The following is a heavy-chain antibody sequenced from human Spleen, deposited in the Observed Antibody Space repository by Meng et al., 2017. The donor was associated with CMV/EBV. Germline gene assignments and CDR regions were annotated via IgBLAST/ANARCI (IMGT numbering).Heavy chain of an antibody. CDR2: IYKSGNT. J-gene: IGHJ5*02. Sequence: SQTLSLTCTVSGASITNTSYFWGWVRQPPGKGLEWIVSIYKSGNTYYNPSLKSRVSTSVDTSKNQVSLRLNSVTAADTAVYYCARGWGGSYSDWFDPWGQGTLVTVSS. CDR3: ARGWGGSYSDWFDP. CDR1: GASITNTSYF. D-gene: IGHD1-26*01. V-gene: IGHV4-39*02.